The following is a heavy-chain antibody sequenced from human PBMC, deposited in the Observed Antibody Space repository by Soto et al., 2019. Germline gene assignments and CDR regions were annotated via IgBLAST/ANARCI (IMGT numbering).Heavy chain of an antibody. D-gene: IGHD3-22*01. J-gene: IGHJ5*02. CDR1: GGSISSGGYS. CDR3: ARDAGGDSSGCLFDP. V-gene: IGHV4-30-2*01. Sequence: TLSLTCAVSGGSISSGGYSWSWIRQPPGKGLEWIGYIYHSGSTYYNPSLKSRVTISVDRSKNQFSLKLSSVTAADTAVYYCARDAGGDSSGCLFDPWGQGTLVTVSS. CDR2: IYHSGST.